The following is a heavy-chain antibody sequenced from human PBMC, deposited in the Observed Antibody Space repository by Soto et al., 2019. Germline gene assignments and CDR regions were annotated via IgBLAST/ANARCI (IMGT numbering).Heavy chain of an antibody. D-gene: IGHD3-9*01. J-gene: IGHJ6*02. CDR3: ARERARPIYYDIFTGYLYGIDV. CDR1: GGTFSSYT. CDR2: IIPILGIA. V-gene: IGHV1-69*04. Sequence: SVKVSCKASGGTFSSYTISWVRQAPGQGLEWMGRIIPILGIANYAQKFQGRVTITADKSTSTAYMELSSLRSEDTAVYYCARERARPIYYDIFTGYLYGIDVRAQRTTVTGSS.